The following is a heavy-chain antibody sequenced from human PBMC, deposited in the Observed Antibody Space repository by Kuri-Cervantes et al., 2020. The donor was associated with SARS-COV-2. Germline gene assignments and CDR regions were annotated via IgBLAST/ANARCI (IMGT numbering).Heavy chain of an antibody. Sequence: SVKVSCKASGGTLSNYGTSWVRQAPGQGLEWMGGIIPSFGTTKYARKFQGRVTITADESTSTAYMELSSLRYEDTAVYYCTREGHSSGWDAEYFHHWGQGTLVTVSS. V-gene: IGHV1-69*13. CDR3: TREGHSSGWDAEYFHH. CDR1: GGTLSNYG. D-gene: IGHD6-19*01. J-gene: IGHJ1*01. CDR2: IIPSFGTT.